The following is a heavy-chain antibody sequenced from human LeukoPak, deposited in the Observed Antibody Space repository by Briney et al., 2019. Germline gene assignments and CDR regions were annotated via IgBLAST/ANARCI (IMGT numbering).Heavy chain of an antibody. J-gene: IGHJ6*03. V-gene: IGHV4-61*02. D-gene: IGHD3-3*01. Sequence: SETLSLTCTVSGGSISSGSYYWSWIRQPAGKGLEWIGRIYTSGSTNYNPSLKSRVTISVDTSKNQFSLKLSSVTAADTAVYYCARQYYDFWSGYYTPRDYYYMDVWGKGTTVTVSS. CDR3: ARQYYDFWSGYYTPRDYYYMDV. CDR2: IYTSGST. CDR1: GGSISSGSYY.